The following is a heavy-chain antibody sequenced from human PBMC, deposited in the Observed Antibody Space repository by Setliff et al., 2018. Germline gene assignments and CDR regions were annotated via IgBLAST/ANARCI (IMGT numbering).Heavy chain of an antibody. CDR1: GYSISSGYY. CDR2: IYHSGST. D-gene: IGHD6-19*01. V-gene: IGHV4-38-2*02. CDR3: ASSPGYSSGWYEG. Sequence: SETLSLTCTVSGYSISSGYYWGWIRQPPGRGLEWIGSIYHSGSTYYNPSLKSRVTISVDTSKNQFSLKLSSVTAADTAVYYCASSPGYSSGWYEGWGQGTLVTVSS. J-gene: IGHJ4*02.